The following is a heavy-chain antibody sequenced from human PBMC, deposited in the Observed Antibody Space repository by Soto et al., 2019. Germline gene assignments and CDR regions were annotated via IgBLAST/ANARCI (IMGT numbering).Heavy chain of an antibody. CDR2: IYHSANT. Sequence: SETLSLTCAVSGGSISSGGYSWGWIRQPPGKGLEWIGYIYHSANTYYNPSLKSRVTISVDRSKNQFSLKLSSVTAADTAVYYCAKENGYSSSWFEFDYWGQGTLVTVSS. V-gene: IGHV4-30-2*01. J-gene: IGHJ4*02. CDR1: GGSISSGGYS. D-gene: IGHD6-13*01. CDR3: AKENGYSSSWFEFDY.